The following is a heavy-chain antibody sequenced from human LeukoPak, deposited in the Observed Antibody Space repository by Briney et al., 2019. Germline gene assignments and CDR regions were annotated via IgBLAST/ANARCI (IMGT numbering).Heavy chain of an antibody. CDR3: ARGGLPPQEYDFDY. J-gene: IGHJ4*02. CDR2: INPRDGST. Sequence: ASVTVSCKASGYTFTSYYMHWVRQAPGQGLEWMGIINPRDGSTNYAQKFQGRVTMTRDTSTSTVYMELSSLRSEDTAVYYCARGGLPPQEYDFDYWGQGTLVTVSS. D-gene: IGHD3-16*01. CDR1: GYTFTSYY. V-gene: IGHV1-46*03.